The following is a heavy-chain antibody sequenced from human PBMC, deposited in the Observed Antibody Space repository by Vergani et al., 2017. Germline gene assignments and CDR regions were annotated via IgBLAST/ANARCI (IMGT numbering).Heavy chain of an antibody. CDR1: GGSFSGYY. CDR3: ASPWGSYYGPFEY. D-gene: IGHD1-26*01. CDR2: INHSGST. Sequence: QVQLQQWGAGLLKPSETLSLTCAVYGGSFSGYYWSWIRQPPGKGLEWIGEINHSGSTNYNPSLKSRVTISVDTSKNQFSLQLSSVTAADTAVYYCASPWGSYYGPFEYWGQGTLVTVSS. J-gene: IGHJ4*02. V-gene: IGHV4-34*01.